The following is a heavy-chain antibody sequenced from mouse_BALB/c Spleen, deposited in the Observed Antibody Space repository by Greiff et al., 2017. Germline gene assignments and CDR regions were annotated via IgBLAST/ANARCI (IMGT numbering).Heavy chain of an antibody. V-gene: IGHV1-66*01. CDR3: ARLLSYAMDY. CDR2: IFPGSGNT. D-gene: IGHD1-1*01. J-gene: IGHJ4*01. CDR1: GYSFTSYY. Sequence: QVQLQQSGPELVQPGASVKISCKASGYSFTSYYIHWVKQRPGQGLEWIGWIFPGSGNTKYNEKFKGKATLTAATTSSTSYMQLSSLTSEDSAVYFCARLLSYAMDYWGQGTSVTVSS.